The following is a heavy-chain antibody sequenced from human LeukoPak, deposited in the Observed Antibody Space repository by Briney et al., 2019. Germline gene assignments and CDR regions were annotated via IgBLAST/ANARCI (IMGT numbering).Heavy chain of an antibody. Sequence: PGGSLRLSCAASGFTFSSYWMSWVRQAPGKGLEWVSYISSSSSTIYYADSVKGRFTISRDNAKNSLYLQTNSLRAEDTAVYYCARIVQLGYGDLDYWGQGTLVTVSS. CDR1: GFTFSSYW. V-gene: IGHV3-48*04. CDR3: ARIVQLGYGDLDY. J-gene: IGHJ4*02. D-gene: IGHD4-17*01. CDR2: ISSSSSTI.